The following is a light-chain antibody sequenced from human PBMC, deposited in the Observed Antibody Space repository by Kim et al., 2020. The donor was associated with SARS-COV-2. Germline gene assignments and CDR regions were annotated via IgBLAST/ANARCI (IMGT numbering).Light chain of an antibody. V-gene: IGLV3-19*01. CDR2: GKN. J-gene: IGLJ2*01. CDR3: NSRDSSGNHVV. Sequence: SSELTQDPAVSVALGQTVRITCQGDSLRSYYASWYQQKPGQAPVLVIYGKNNRPSGIPDRFSGSSSRNTASLTITGAQAEDEADYYCNSRDSSGNHVVLG. CDR1: SLRSYY.